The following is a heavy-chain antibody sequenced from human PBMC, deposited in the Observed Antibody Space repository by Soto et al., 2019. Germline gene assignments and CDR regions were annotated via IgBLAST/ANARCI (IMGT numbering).Heavy chain of an antibody. V-gene: IGHV1-18*01. J-gene: IGHJ1*01. CDR3: ARDNGLWMVSD. CDR2: ISTYNANT. CDR1: GYIFTSYG. D-gene: IGHD2-8*01. Sequence: QVQLVQSGAEVKKPGASVKVSCKASGYIFTSYGISWVRQAPGQGLEWMGRISTYNANTKYAQKLQGRVTMTTDTSASIANMELRSLRSDDTAVYYCARDNGLWMVSDWGQGTLVTVYS.